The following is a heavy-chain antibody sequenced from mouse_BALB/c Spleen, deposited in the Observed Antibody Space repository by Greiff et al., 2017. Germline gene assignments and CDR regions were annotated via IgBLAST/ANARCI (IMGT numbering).Heavy chain of an antibody. D-gene: IGHD2-1*01. CDR3: AKMDGNYAMDY. Sequence: VKLQESGPSLVQPSQSLSITCTVSGFSLTSYGVHWVRQSPGKGLEWLGVIWRGGSTDYNAAFMSRLSITKDNSKSQVFFKMNSLQADDTAIYYCAKMDGNYAMDYWGQGTSVTVSS. CDR1: GFSLTSYG. J-gene: IGHJ4*01. CDR2: IWRGGST. V-gene: IGHV2-5-1*01.